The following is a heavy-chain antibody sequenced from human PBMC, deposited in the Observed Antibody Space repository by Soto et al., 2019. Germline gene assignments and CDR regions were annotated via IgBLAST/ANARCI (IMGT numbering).Heavy chain of an antibody. V-gene: IGHV3-66*01. CDR3: AREYYDILTGYYTPLGWFDP. D-gene: IGHD3-9*01. CDR1: GFTVSSNY. J-gene: IGHJ5*02. Sequence: GGSLRLSCAASGFTVSSNYMSWVRQAPGKGLEWVSVIYSGGSTYYADSVKGRFTISRDNSKNTLYLQMNSLRAEDTAVYYCAREYYDILTGYYTPLGWFDPWGQGTLVTVSS. CDR2: IYSGGST.